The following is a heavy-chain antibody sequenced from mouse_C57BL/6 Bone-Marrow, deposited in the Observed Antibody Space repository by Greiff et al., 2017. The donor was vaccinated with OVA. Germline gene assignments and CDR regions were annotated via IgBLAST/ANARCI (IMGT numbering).Heavy chain of an antibody. CDR1: GYTFTSYT. CDR3: ARSRHYYAMDY. CDR2: INPSSGYT. V-gene: IGHV1-4*01. Sequence: ESGAELARPGASVKMSCKASGYTFTSYTMHWVKQRPGQGLEWIGYINPSSGYTKYNQKFKDKATLTADKSSSTAYMQLSSLTSEDSAVYYCARSRHYYAMDYWGQGTSVTVSS. J-gene: IGHJ4*01.